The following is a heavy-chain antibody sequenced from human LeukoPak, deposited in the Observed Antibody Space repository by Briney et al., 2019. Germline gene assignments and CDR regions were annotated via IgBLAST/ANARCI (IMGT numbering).Heavy chain of an antibody. Sequence: SETLSLTCTVSGGSISSGGYYWSWIRQHPGKGLEWIGYIYYSGSTYYNPSLKSRVTISVDTSKNQFSLRLTSVTAADTAVYYCARAEWPLKQIAYWGQGTLVSVSS. V-gene: IGHV4-31*03. CDR3: ARAEWPLKQIAY. J-gene: IGHJ4*02. CDR2: IYYSGST. CDR1: GGSISSGGYY. D-gene: IGHD1/OR15-1a*01.